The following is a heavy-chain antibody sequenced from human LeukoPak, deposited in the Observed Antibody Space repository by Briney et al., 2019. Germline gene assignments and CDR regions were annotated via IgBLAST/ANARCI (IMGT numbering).Heavy chain of an antibody. CDR2: ISAYNGNA. CDR3: ARDRLGGDLTGESLY. V-gene: IGHV1-18*01. D-gene: IGHD4-17*01. CDR1: GYPFDNFG. J-gene: IGHJ4*02. Sequence: ASVKVSCKASGYPFDNFGLTWVRQAPGQGLEWMGWISAYNGNAHYAQKFRGRLTMTTDTSTTTAYLELRSLKSDDTAVYYCARDRLGGDLTGESLYWGQGTLVTVSS.